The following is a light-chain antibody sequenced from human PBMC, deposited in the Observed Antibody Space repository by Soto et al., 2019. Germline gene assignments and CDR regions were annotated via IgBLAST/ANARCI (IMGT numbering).Light chain of an antibody. CDR1: STDVGDSDY. CDR2: RVT. CDR3: CSSAGALTSV. V-gene: IGLV2-11*01. J-gene: IGLJ1*01. Sequence: QSALTQPRSVSDYPGQSVTISCTGTSTDVGDSDYVSWYQQHPGKAPKLMIYRVTKRPSGVPDRFSGSKSGNTASLTIFGLQAEDEADYYCCSSAGALTSVFGTGTKVTVL.